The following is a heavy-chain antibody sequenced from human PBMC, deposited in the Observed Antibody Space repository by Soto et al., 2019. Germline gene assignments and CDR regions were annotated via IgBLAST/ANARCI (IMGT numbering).Heavy chain of an antibody. D-gene: IGHD5-18*01. V-gene: IGHV1-46*01. Sequence: ASVKVSCKASGYTFTHYYIHWVRQAPGQGLEWMGIINPNGGITTYAQKFRAGFTMTRDTSTSTVYLELSSLRSEDSAIYYCATSVNSAMAFDYWGQGTLVTVSS. CDR1: GYTFTHYY. CDR2: INPNGGIT. CDR3: ATSVNSAMAFDY. J-gene: IGHJ4*02.